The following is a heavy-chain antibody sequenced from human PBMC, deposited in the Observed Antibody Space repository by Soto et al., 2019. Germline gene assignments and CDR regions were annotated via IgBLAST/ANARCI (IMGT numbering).Heavy chain of an antibody. V-gene: IGHV3-64*01. CDR2: ISSHGDST. CDR1: GFTFSNYA. J-gene: IGHJ6*02. Sequence: GGSLRLSCAASGFTFSNYAMHWVRQAPGKGLEYVSAISSHGDSTYYANSVKGRFTISRDNSKNTLYLQMNSLRAEDTAVYYCAKGKSIYAYYYGMDVWGQGTTVTVSS. CDR3: AKGKSIYAYYYGMDV. D-gene: IGHD6-6*01.